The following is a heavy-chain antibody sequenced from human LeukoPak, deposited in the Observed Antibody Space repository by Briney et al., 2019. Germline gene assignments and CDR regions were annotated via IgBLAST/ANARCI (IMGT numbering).Heavy chain of an antibody. Sequence: GGSLRLSCTASGFTFSSYWMHWVRQAPGKGLVWVSRINSDGSSTSYADSVNGRFTISRDNAKNTLYLQMNSLRAEDTAVYYCARDWSDTIFGVVNDYWGQGTLVTVSS. J-gene: IGHJ4*02. CDR1: GFTFSSYW. CDR3: ARDWSDTIFGVVNDY. D-gene: IGHD3-3*01. CDR2: INSDGSST. V-gene: IGHV3-74*01.